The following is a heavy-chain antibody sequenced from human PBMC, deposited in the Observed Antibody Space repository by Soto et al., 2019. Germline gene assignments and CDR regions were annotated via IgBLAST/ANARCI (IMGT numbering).Heavy chain of an antibody. Sequence: QVQLVESGGGVVQPGRSLRLSCAASGFTFSSYGMHWVRQAPGKGLEWVAVISYDGSNKYYADSVKGRFTTSRDNSKNTLYLQMNSLRAEDTAVYYCAKGAYSSGWYVGYWGQGTLVTVSS. V-gene: IGHV3-30*18. CDR2: ISYDGSNK. CDR3: AKGAYSSGWYVGY. J-gene: IGHJ4*02. CDR1: GFTFSSYG. D-gene: IGHD6-19*01.